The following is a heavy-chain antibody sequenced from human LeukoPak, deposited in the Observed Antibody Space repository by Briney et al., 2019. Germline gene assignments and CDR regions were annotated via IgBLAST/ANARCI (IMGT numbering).Heavy chain of an antibody. V-gene: IGHV4-31*03. Sequence: SETLSLNCTVSGGSISSGGYYWSWIRQHPGKGLEWIGYIYYSGSTYYNPSLKSRVTISVDTSKNQFSLKLSSVTAADTAVYYCARLRGYTSSARGYVEYWGQGTLVTVSS. J-gene: IGHJ4*02. CDR1: GGSISSGGYY. D-gene: IGHD6-13*01. CDR3: ARLRGYTSSARGYVEY. CDR2: IYYSGST.